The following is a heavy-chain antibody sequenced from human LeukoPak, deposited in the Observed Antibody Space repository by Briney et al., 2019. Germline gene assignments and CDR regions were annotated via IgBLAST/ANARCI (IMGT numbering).Heavy chain of an antibody. CDR3: ARATRRYFDHNDAFDI. D-gene: IGHD3-9*01. V-gene: IGHV3-20*04. Sequence: GGSLRLSCAASGFTFDDYGMSWVRQAPGKGLEWVSGITWNGCSTGYADSVEGRFTISRDNAKNSLYLKMDSLRAEDTALYYCARATRRYFDHNDAFDIWGQGTMVTVPS. J-gene: IGHJ3*02. CDR2: ITWNGCST. CDR1: GFTFDDYG.